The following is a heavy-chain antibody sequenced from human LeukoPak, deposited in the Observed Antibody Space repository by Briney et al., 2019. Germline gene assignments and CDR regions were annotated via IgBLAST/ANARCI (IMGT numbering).Heavy chain of an antibody. J-gene: IGHJ4*02. CDR3: VREAAATLFDY. V-gene: IGHV3-21*01. CDR2: ISSSSRDI. Sequence: GGSLRLSCAASGFTFSSFTMNWVRQAPGKGLEWVAAISSSSRDILYADSVKGRFSISRDNTQNSLSLQMNSLRAEDTAVYYCVREAAATLFDYWGQGTLVTVSS. CDR1: GFTFSSFT. D-gene: IGHD1-26*01.